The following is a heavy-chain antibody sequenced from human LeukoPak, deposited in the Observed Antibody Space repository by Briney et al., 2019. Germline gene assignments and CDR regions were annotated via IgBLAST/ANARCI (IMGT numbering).Heavy chain of an antibody. V-gene: IGHV4-59*08. D-gene: IGHD2-15*01. Sequence: LPETLSLTCTVSGGSISTYYWSWIWQPPGKGLEWLGYIYYNGSTKDNPSLKSRVTTSVDTSKNQFSLKLSSVTAADTAVYYCARHIGGPFDKWGQGTLVTVSS. CDR3: ARHIGGPFDK. J-gene: IGHJ4*02. CDR1: GGSISTYY. CDR2: IYYNGST.